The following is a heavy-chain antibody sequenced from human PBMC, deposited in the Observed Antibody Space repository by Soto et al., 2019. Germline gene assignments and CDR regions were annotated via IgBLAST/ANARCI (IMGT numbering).Heavy chain of an antibody. D-gene: IGHD6-13*01. J-gene: IGHJ2*01. Sequence: QVTLKESGPVLVKPTETLTLTCTVSGFSLSNARMGVSWIRQPPGQALEWLAHIFSNDERSYSTSLKSRLTITKDTSKSQVVLTMTNMDPVDTATYFCARPFRWYSSNWSDNWYFDLWGRGTLVTVSS. CDR1: GFSLSNARMG. V-gene: IGHV2-26*01. CDR2: IFSNDER. CDR3: ARPFRWYSSNWSDNWYFDL.